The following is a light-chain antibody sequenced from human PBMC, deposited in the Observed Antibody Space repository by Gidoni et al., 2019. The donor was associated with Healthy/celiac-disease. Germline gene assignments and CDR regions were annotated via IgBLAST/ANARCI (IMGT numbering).Light chain of an antibody. CDR2: DAS. CDR1: QDISNY. CDR3: QQYDNLPRYT. Sequence: QMTHSPSSLSASVGDRVTITCQASQDISNYLNWYKQKTGKASKLLIYDASNLETGFPSRFTGSGSGTDFTFTISSLQPEDIATYYCQQYDNLPRYTFGQGTKLEIK. J-gene: IGKJ2*01. V-gene: IGKV1-33*01.